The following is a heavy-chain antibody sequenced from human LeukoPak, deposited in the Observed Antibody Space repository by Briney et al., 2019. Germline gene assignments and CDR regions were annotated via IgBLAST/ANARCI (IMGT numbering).Heavy chain of an antibody. CDR3: AKGTYGFWSAYYASWFDP. D-gene: IGHD3-3*01. V-gene: IGHV3-23*01. CDR2: ISGSGGST. J-gene: IGHJ5*02. Sequence: GGSLRLSCAASGFTFSSYAMSWVRQAPGKGLEWVSAISGSGGSTYYADSVKGRFTISRDNSKNTLYLQMNSLRAEDTAVYYCAKGTYGFWSAYYASWFDPWGQGTLVTVSS. CDR1: GFTFSSYA.